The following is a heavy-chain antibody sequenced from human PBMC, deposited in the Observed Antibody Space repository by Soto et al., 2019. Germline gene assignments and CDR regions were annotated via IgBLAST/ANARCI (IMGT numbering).Heavy chain of an antibody. CDR1: GFTFSSYA. CDR2: ISGSGGST. V-gene: IGHV3-23*01. J-gene: IGHJ4*02. D-gene: IGHD1-26*01. Sequence: TGGSLRLSCAASGFTFSSYAMSWVRQAPGKGLEWVSAISGSGGSTYYADSVKGRFTISRDNSKNTLYLQMNSLRAEDTAVYYCAKDLSLELLSYFDYWGQGTLVTVSS. CDR3: AKDLSLELLSYFDY.